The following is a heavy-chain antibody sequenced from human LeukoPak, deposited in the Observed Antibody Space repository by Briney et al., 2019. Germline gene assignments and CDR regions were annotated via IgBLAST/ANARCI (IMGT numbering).Heavy chain of an antibody. Sequence: SGGSLRLSCAASGFTFSSYAMYWGCQAPGKGLEWVAVISYDGSNKYYADSVKGRFTISRDNSKNTLYLQMNSIRAEDTAVYYCARDVKEEGYVLWAHNWFDPWGHGTLVTVSS. V-gene: IGHV3-30*04. CDR2: ISYDGSNK. CDR1: GFTFSSYA. J-gene: IGHJ5*02. D-gene: IGHD3-16*01. CDR3: ARDVKEEGYVLWAHNWFDP.